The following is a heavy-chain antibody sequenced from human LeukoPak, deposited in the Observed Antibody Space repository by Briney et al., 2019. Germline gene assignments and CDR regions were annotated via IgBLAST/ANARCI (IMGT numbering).Heavy chain of an antibody. CDR2: IYTSGST. CDR3: ARDPARPEDYYYYYMDV. Sequence: SETLSLTCTVSGGSISSYYWSWVRQPAGRGLEWIGRIYTSGSTNYNPSLTSRVTMSADTSKNQFSLKLSSVTAADTAVYYCARDPARPEDYYYYYMDVWRKGTTVTVSS. D-gene: IGHD6-6*01. CDR1: GGSISSYY. J-gene: IGHJ6*03. V-gene: IGHV4-4*07.